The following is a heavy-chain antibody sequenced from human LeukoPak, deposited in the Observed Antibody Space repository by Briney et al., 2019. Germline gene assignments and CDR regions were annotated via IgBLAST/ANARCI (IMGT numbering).Heavy chain of an antibody. J-gene: IGHJ4*02. CDR3: AREELGDWENQHWALDY. V-gene: IGHV1-69*13. CDR2: IIPIFGTA. Sequence: SVKVSCKASGYTFIGNFVHWVRQAPGQGLEWMGGIIPIFGTANYAQKFQGRVTIAADESTSTAYMELSSLRSEDTAVYYCAREELGDWENQHWALDYWGQGTLVTVSS. D-gene: IGHD3-10*01. CDR1: GYTFIGNF.